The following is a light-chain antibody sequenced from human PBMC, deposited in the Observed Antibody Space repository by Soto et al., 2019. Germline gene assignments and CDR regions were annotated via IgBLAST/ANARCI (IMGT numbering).Light chain of an antibody. Sequence: QSVLTQPASVSGSPGQSITISCTGTSGDVGVYKFVSWYQQHPGKAPKLIIYEVSNRPSGVSSCFSGSMSGNTASLTISGLQAEDEADYYCGSYTGTIYVFGTGTKVTVL. CDR2: EVS. CDR3: GSYTGTIYV. J-gene: IGLJ1*01. V-gene: IGLV2-14*01. CDR1: SGDVGVYKF.